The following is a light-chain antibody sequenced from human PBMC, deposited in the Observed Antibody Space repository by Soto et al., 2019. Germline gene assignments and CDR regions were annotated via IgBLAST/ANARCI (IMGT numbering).Light chain of an antibody. CDR2: DAS. CDR1: QGVNTF. V-gene: IGKV3-11*01. Sequence: IVLTQSPATLSLSPGERATLSCRAGQGVNTFLAWFQQKPGQAPRLLIYDASNRATGIPARFSGSGSETDFTLTISSLEPEDFAVYYCLQRYNWPWTFGQGTKVEIK. CDR3: LQRYNWPWT. J-gene: IGKJ1*01.